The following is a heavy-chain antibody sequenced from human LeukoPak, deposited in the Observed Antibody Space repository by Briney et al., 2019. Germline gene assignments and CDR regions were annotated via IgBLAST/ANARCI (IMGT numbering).Heavy chain of an antibody. CDR3: ARIFRYQLVDYYALDV. CDR2: ISSSSAYI. CDR1: GFTFSDYA. D-gene: IGHD2-2*01. Sequence: KPGGSLRLSCAAAGFTFSDYALDWVRQAPGKGLEWVSAISSSSAYICYADSVKGRFTISRDNAKSSVSLQMNSLRADDTAVDYCARIFRYQLVDYYALDVWGQGTTVTVSS. V-gene: IGHV3-21*01. J-gene: IGHJ6*02.